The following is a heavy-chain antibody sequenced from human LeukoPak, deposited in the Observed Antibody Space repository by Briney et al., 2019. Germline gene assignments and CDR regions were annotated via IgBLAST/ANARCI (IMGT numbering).Heavy chain of an antibody. J-gene: IGHJ1*01. CDR3: VREGPDYYGSASYYNFPLVF. D-gene: IGHD3-10*01. CDR2: ISGYNGHT. Sequence: ASVKVSCKASGYTFTSYGISWVRQAPGQGLEWMGWISGYNGHTNYAQKFQERVTMTTDRSTSTAYMEVRSLRSDDAAVDYCVREGPDYYGSASYYNFPLVFWGQGTVVTVSS. V-gene: IGHV1-18*01. CDR1: GYTFTSYG.